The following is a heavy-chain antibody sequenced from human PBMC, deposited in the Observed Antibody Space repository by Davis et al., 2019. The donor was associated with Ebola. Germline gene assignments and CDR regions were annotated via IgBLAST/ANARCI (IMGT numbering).Heavy chain of an antibody. CDR3: AKDMWELLILDY. D-gene: IGHD1-26*01. J-gene: IGHJ4*02. Sequence: GESLKISCAASGFTFDDYAMHWVRQAPGKGLEWVSLISGDGGSTYYADSVKGRFTISRDNSKNSLYLQMNSLRTEDTASYYCAKDMWELLILDYWGQGTLVTVSS. V-gene: IGHV3-43*02. CDR2: ISGDGGST. CDR1: GFTFDDYA.